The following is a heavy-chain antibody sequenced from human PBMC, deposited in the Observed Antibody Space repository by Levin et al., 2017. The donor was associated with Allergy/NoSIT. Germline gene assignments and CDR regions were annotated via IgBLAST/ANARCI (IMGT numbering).Heavy chain of an antibody. Sequence: ASVKVSCAASGFTFSSYWMHWVRQDPGKGLVCVSHINSDGSITSYADSVRGRFTISRDNAKNTLYLQMNSLRAEDTAVYYCARDHIAAAGYFDYWGQGTLVTVSS. CDR3: ARDHIAAAGYFDY. J-gene: IGHJ4*02. V-gene: IGHV3-74*01. D-gene: IGHD6-13*01. CDR2: INSDGSIT. CDR1: GFTFSSYW.